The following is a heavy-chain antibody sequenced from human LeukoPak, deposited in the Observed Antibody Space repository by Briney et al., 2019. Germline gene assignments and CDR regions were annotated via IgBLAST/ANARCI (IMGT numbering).Heavy chain of an antibody. V-gene: IGHV4-59*02. J-gene: IGHJ4*02. Sequence: QVQLQESGPGLVKPSETLAPTCTVSGGSVSGYYWGRIRQPPGQGLEWVGYIYYSGSTNYNPSLKSRVTISVDTSKNQFSLKLSSVTAADTAVYYCARDLGDYDSSGFDYWGQGTLVTVSS. D-gene: IGHD3-22*01. CDR2: IYYSGST. CDR3: ARDLGDYDSSGFDY. CDR1: GGSVSGYY.